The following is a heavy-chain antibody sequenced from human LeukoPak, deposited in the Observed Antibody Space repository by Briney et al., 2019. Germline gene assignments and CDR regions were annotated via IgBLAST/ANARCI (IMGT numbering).Heavy chain of an antibody. CDR2: IYSGGTT. CDR3: AKDYLYAFDY. D-gene: IGHD3-16*01. CDR1: GFTVSSNY. J-gene: IGHJ4*02. Sequence: PGGSLRLSCAASGFTVSSNYMSWVRQAPGKGLEWVSVIYSGGTTYYADSVKGRFTISRDNSKNTLYLQMNSLRAEDTAVYYCAKDYLYAFDYWGQGTLVTVSS. V-gene: IGHV3-53*05.